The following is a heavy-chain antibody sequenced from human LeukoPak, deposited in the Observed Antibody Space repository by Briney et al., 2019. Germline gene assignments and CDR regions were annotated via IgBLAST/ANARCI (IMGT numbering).Heavy chain of an antibody. Sequence: PGGSLRLSCAASGFTFSSYSMNWVRQAPGKGLEWVSYISSSSSTIYYADSVKGRFTISRDNAKNSLYLQMNSLRAEDTAVYYCARGGTVWFGELLPYYFDYWGQGTLVTVSS. CDR2: ISSSSSTI. D-gene: IGHD3-10*01. J-gene: IGHJ4*02. V-gene: IGHV3-48*01. CDR3: ARGGTVWFGELLPYYFDY. CDR1: GFTFSSYS.